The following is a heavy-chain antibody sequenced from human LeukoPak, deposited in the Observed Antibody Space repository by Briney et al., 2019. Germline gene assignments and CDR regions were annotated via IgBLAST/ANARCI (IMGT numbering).Heavy chain of an antibody. J-gene: IGHJ4*02. D-gene: IGHD6-13*01. V-gene: IGHV3-21*01. CDR1: GFTFSSYA. CDR3: ARGIAAAGYLDY. Sequence: KSGGSLRLSCAASGFTFSSYAMSWVRQAPGKGLEWVSSISSSSSYIYYADSVKGRFTISRDNAKNSLYLQMNSLRAEDTAVYYCARGIAAAGYLDYWGQGTLVTVSS. CDR2: ISSSSSYI.